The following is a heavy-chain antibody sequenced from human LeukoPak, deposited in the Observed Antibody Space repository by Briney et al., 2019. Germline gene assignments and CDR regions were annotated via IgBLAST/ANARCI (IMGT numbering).Heavy chain of an antibody. CDR2: IYSGGST. CDR1: GFTLNSNG. D-gene: IGHD5-12*01. V-gene: IGHV3-53*01. CDR3: ARGLVATTAFDY. J-gene: IGHJ4*02. Sequence: GGSLRLSCAASGFTLNSNGMSWVRQAPGRGLEWVSLIYSGGSTYYADSVKGRFTISRDDSKNTLYLQMNSLRAEDTAIYYCARGLVATTAFDYWGQGTLVTVSS.